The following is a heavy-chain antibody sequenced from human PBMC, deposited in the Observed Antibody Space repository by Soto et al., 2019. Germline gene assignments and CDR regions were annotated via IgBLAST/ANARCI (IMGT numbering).Heavy chain of an antibody. Sequence: GGSLRLSCATSGFTFSKAWVGWVRQAPGKGLEWVGRIMSKTDGGTTDYAAPVKGRFTISRDDSKSTLYLQMNSLKTEDTAFYYCTTDSGMSPYSFDYWGQGTTVTVSS. CDR3: TTDSGMSPYSFDY. V-gene: IGHV3-15*01. D-gene: IGHD1-26*01. J-gene: IGHJ4*03. CDR2: IMSKTDGGTT. CDR1: GFTFSKAW.